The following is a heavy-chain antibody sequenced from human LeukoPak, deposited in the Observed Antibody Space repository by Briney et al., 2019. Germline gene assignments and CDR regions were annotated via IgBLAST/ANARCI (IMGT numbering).Heavy chain of an antibody. D-gene: IGHD1-7*01. J-gene: IGHJ6*03. CDR3: ARAPLTNYPEPYYMDV. V-gene: IGHV3-11*04. CDR2: ISSSGSTI. CDR1: GFTFSDYY. Sequence: GGSLRLSCAASGFTFSDYYMSWIRQAPGKGLEWVSYISSSGSTIYYADSVKGRFTISRDNAKNSLYLQMNSLRAEDTAVYYCARAPLTNYPEPYYMDVWGKGTTVTISS.